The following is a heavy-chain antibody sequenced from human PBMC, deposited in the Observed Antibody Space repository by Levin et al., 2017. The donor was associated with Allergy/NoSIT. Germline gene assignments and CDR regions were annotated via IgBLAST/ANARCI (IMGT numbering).Heavy chain of an antibody. D-gene: IGHD3-16*01. Sequence: SCAASGFTFTYYGLHWVRQAPGKGLEWVAVSWNDGSKKYYADSVKGRFTISRDNSKNTLYLQISSLRVDDTAVYYCARSSYGYPFDHWGQGTLVTVSS. CDR3: ARSSYGYPFDH. J-gene: IGHJ4*02. CDR1: GFTFTYYG. V-gene: IGHV3-33*03. CDR2: SWNDGSKK.